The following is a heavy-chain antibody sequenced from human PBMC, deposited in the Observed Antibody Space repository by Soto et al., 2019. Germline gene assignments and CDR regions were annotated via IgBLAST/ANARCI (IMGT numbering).Heavy chain of an antibody. D-gene: IGHD3-3*01. V-gene: IGHV4-31*03. CDR1: GVSISSGGYY. Sequence: SETLSLTCTVSGVSISSGGYYWGWIRQHPGKGLEWIGNIYHSGRTYYNPSLKSRVTMSVDTSKQEFSLKLSSVTAADTALYYCARGGQDFWSGPFDYWGRGALVTVSS. CDR2: IYHSGRT. CDR3: ARGGQDFWSGPFDY. J-gene: IGHJ4*02.